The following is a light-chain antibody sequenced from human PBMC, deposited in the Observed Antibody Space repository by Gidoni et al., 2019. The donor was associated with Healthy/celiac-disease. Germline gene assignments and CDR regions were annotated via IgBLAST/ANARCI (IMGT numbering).Light chain of an antibody. V-gene: IGLV2-14*01. J-gene: IGLJ1*01. CDR1: SSDVGGYNY. Sequence: QSALTQPAYVSGSPGQSITIYGTGTSSDVGGYNYVSWYQQHPDKAPKLMIYDVSNRPSGVSNRFSGSKSGNTASLTISGLQAEDEADYYCSSYTSSSTLYFFVTGTKVTVL. CDR2: DVS. CDR3: SSYTSSSTLYF.